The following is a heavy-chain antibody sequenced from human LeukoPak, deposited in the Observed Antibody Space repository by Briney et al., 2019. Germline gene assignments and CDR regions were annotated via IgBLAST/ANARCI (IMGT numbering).Heavy chain of an antibody. Sequence: PSQTLSLTCAVYVGSFSGYYWSWIRQPPGKGLEWIGEINHSGSTNYNPSLKSRVTVSVDTSKNQFSLKLSSVTAADTAVYYCASGHCSSTSCYDWYDPWAQGTLVTVSS. CDR3: ASGHCSSTSCYDWYDP. D-gene: IGHD2-2*01. J-gene: IGHJ5*02. CDR2: INHSGST. CDR1: VGSFSGYY. V-gene: IGHV4-34*01.